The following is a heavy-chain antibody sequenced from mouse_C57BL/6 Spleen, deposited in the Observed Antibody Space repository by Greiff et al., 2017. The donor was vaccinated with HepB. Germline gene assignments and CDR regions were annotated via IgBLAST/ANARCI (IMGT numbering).Heavy chain of an antibody. D-gene: IGHD2-1*01. CDR1: GFTFSSYG. CDR2: ISSGGSYT. Sequence: EVKLQESGGDLVKPGGSLKLSCAASGFTFSSYGMSWVRQTPDKRLEWVATISSGGSYTYYPDSVKGRFTISRDNAKNTLYLQMSSLKSEDTAMYYCARQGNYERVWFAYWGQGTLVTVSA. V-gene: IGHV5-6*01. CDR3: ARQGNYERVWFAY. J-gene: IGHJ3*01.